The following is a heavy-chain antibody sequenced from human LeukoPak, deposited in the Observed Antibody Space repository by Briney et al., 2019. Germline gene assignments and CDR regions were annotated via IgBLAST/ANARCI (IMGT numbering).Heavy chain of an antibody. Sequence: KPSETLSLTCAVYGGSFSGYYWSWIRQPPGKGLEWIGEINHSGSTNYNPSLKSRVTISVDTSKNQFSLKLSSVTAADTAVYYCARQVVAAPDHDYWGQGTLVTVSS. CDR3: ARQVVAAPDHDY. CDR1: GGSFSGYY. CDR2: INHSGST. J-gene: IGHJ4*02. V-gene: IGHV4-34*01. D-gene: IGHD2-15*01.